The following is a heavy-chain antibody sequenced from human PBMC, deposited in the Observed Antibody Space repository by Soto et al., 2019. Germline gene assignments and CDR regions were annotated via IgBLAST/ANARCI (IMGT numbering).Heavy chain of an antibody. V-gene: IGHV4-4*02. CDR2: VSHTGTA. D-gene: IGHD3-3*01. CDR3: AGAVDFWSGYFHY. Sequence: SETLSLTCAVSGGSMTSSHWWTWVRQPPGQALEWIGEVSHTGTANYKSSLKSRVTVSVDTSKNQFSLSLTSVTVADTAIYYCAGAVDFWSGYFHYWGQGTLVTVSS. J-gene: IGHJ4*02. CDR1: GGSMTSSHW.